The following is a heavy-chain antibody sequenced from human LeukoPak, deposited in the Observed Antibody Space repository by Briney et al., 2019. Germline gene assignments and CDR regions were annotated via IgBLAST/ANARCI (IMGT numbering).Heavy chain of an antibody. V-gene: IGHV3-7*03. CDR3: AKAVVVVPAATPFDY. CDR2: IKQDGGEI. Sequence: GGSLRLSCVVSGFTFSSYWMSWVRQAPGKGLEWVANIKQDGGEIYYVDSVKGRFTISRDNAKNSLYLQMNSLRAEDTAVYYCAKAVVVVPAATPFDYWGQGTLVTVSS. J-gene: IGHJ4*02. CDR1: GFTFSSYW. D-gene: IGHD2-2*01.